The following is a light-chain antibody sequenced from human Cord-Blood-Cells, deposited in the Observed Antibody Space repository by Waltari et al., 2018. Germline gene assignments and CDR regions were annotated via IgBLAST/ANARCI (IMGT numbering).Light chain of an antibody. V-gene: IGKV1-33*01. CDR2: DAS. CDR1: QDISNY. Sequence: DIQMTQSPSSLSASVGDRVTITCQASQDISNYLNWYQQKPGKAPKLLIYDASNLETGVPSRFSGSGSGTEFTFTISSLKPEDMATYYCQQYDNLPITLGQGTRLEIK. CDR3: QQYDNLPIT. J-gene: IGKJ5*01.